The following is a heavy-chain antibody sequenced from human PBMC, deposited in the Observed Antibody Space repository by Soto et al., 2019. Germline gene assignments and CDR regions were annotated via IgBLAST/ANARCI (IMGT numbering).Heavy chain of an antibody. J-gene: IGHJ6*02. CDR3: ARTGTTYYYYYGMDV. V-gene: IGHV4-34*01. D-gene: IGHD1-1*01. Sequence: QVQLQQWGAGLLKPSETLSLTCAVYGGSFSGYYWSWIRQPPGKGLEWIGEINHSGSTNYNPSLKSRVTISVDTSKNQFSLKLSSVTAADTAVYYCARTGTTYYYYYGMDVWGQGTTVTVSS. CDR1: GGSFSGYY. CDR2: INHSGST.